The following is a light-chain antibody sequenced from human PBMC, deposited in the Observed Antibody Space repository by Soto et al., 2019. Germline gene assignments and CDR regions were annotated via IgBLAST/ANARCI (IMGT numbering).Light chain of an antibody. CDR2: DAS. V-gene: IGKV3-11*01. CDR3: QQRSNWPLPWT. J-gene: IGKJ1*01. CDR1: QSVSSY. Sequence: EIVLTQSPDTLSLSPGERATLSCMASQSVSSYLAWYQQKPGQAPRLLIYDASNRATGIPARFSGSGSGTDFTRTISSLEPEEFAFYYCQQRSNWPLPWTLSQGTKVDIK.